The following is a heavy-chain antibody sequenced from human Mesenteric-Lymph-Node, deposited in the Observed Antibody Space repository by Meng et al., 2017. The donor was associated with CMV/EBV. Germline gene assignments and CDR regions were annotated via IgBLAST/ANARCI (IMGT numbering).Heavy chain of an antibody. CDR1: GGSISSSSYY. J-gene: IGHJ4*02. V-gene: IGHV4-39*01. CDR3: ARHHGIAAAGDFDY. CDR2: IYYSGST. Sequence: SETLSLTCTVSGGSISSSSYYWGWIRQPPGKGLEWIGSIYYSGSTYYNPSLKSRVTISVDTSKNQFSLKLSSVTAADTAVYYCARHHGIAAAGDFDYWGQGTLVTVSS. D-gene: IGHD6-13*01.